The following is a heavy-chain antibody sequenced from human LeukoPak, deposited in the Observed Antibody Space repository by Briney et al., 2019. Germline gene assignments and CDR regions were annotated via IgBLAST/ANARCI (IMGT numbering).Heavy chain of an antibody. J-gene: IGHJ4*02. CDR3: ARDTRVAWELQGEGDY. CDR1: GYIFTSYG. D-gene: IGHD1-26*01. V-gene: IGHV1-18*01. CDR2: ISGYNGKT. Sequence: ASVKVSCKASGYIFTSYGISWVRQAPGQGLEWMGWISGYNGKTNYAQKLQGRVTMTTDTSTSTAYMELRSLRSDDTAVYYCARDTRVAWELQGEGDYWGQGTLVTVSS.